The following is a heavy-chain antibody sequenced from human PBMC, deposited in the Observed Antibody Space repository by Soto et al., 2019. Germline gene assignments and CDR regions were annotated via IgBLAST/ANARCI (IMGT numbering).Heavy chain of an antibody. D-gene: IGHD1-26*01. J-gene: IGHJ3*02. Sequence: SVKVSCKASGGTFSSYAISCVRQAPGQGLEWMGGIIPIFGTANYAQKFQGRVTITADESTSTAYMELSSLRSEDTAVYYCAGGEEYSGSYLPYAFDIWGQGTMVTVSS. V-gene: IGHV1-69*13. CDR2: IIPIFGTA. CDR3: AGGEEYSGSYLPYAFDI. CDR1: GGTFSSYA.